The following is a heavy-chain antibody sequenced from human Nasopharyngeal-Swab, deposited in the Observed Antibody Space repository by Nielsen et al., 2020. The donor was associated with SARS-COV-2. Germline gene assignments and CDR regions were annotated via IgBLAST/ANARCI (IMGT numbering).Heavy chain of an antibody. CDR1: GFSLSTSGVG. V-gene: IGHV2-5*01. J-gene: IGHJ3*02. D-gene: IGHD1-7*01. CDR3: AHRLLELLAFDI. CDR2: IYWNDGN. Sequence: SGPTLVKPTQTLTLTCTFSGFSLSTSGVGVGWIRQPPGKALEWLANIYWNDGNRYSPSLKSRLTISKDTPANGVVLTLTNMDPVDTATYYCAHRLLELLAFDIWGQGTMVTVSS.